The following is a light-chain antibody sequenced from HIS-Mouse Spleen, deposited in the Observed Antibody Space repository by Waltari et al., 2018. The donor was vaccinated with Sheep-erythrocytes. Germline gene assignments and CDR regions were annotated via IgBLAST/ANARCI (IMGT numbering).Light chain of an antibody. Sequence: SYELTQPPSVSVSPGQTASITCSGDKLGDKYACWYQQKPGHSPGLVIYQDSKRPSGSPERVSGSNSGNTATLTISGTQAMDEADYYCQAWDSSTVVFGGGTKLTVL. CDR3: QAWDSSTVV. V-gene: IGLV3-1*01. J-gene: IGLJ2*01. CDR1: KLGDKY. CDR2: QDS.